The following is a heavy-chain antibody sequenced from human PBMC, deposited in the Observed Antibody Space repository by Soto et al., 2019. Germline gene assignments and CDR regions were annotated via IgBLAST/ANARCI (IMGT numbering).Heavy chain of an antibody. Sequence: SVKVSCKASGGTFSSYVISWVRQAPGQGXEWMGGIIPFFDTANYAQKFQGRVTISAAESTSTAYMELHSLRSEDTAVYYCASGHYHDSTGYYPAEYFQYWGQGTPVTVSS. V-gene: IGHV1-69*13. CDR1: GGTFSSYV. CDR3: ASGHYHDSTGYYPAEYFQY. CDR2: IIPFFDTA. J-gene: IGHJ1*01. D-gene: IGHD3-22*01.